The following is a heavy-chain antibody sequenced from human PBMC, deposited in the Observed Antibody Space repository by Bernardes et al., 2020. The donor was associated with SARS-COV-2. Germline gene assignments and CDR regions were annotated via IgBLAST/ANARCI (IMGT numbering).Heavy chain of an antibody. V-gene: IGHV1-24*01. D-gene: IGHD3-22*01. Sequence: ASVKVSCKVSGYTLSDLSMRWVRQAPGKGLEWMGSFDPEDGEVVYAQKFLGRVTMTADTSTYTSYMELSSLRSDDTAVYYCTTSLSLTVVVYAFDIWGQGTTVIVSS. CDR1: GYTLSDLS. CDR3: TTSLSLTVVVYAFDI. CDR2: FDPEDGEV. J-gene: IGHJ3*02.